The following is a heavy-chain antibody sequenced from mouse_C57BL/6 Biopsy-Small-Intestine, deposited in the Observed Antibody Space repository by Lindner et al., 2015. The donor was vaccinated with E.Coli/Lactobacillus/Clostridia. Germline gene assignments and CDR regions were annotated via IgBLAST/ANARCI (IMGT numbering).Heavy chain of an antibody. CDR3: ARDPLAGAGTSWFDP. J-gene: IGHJ4*01. D-gene: IGHD1-1*02. V-gene: IGHV1-81*01. CDR1: GGTFSKYA. CDR2: IIPMFGTT. Sequence: SVKVSCKASGGTFSKYAISWVRQAPGQGLEWMGGIIPMFGTTDYAQKFQGRITITADESTGTAYMELSSLRSEDTAVYYCARDPLAGAGTSWFDPWGQGTLVTVSS.